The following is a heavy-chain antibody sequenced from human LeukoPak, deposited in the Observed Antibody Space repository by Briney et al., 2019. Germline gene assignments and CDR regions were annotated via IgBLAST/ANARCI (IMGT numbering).Heavy chain of an antibody. CDR3: ARAKYYDFSSGYMTYYFDS. Sequence: SETLSLTCAVYGGSFSGYYWSWIRQPPGKGLEWIGEINHSGSTNYNPSLKSRVTISVDTSKNQFSLKLSSVTAADTALYYCARAKYYDFSSGYMTYYFDSWGQGALVTVSS. V-gene: IGHV4-34*01. J-gene: IGHJ4*02. CDR2: INHSGST. D-gene: IGHD3-3*01. CDR1: GGSFSGYY.